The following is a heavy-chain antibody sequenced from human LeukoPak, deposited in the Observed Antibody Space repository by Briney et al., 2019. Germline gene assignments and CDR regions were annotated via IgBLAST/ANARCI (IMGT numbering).Heavy chain of an antibody. J-gene: IGHJ4*02. V-gene: IGHV4-39*01. CDR3: ARAGYRPERVVNFDY. CDR1: SGSINRSGYF. D-gene: IGHD2-15*01. CDR2: IYYSGNT. Sequence: SETLSLTCTVSSGSINRSGYFWGWIRQPPGKGLEWIGNIYYSGNTSYSPSLKSRVTISVDTSKNQFSLRLTSVTAADTAVYYCARAGYRPERVVNFDYWGQGTLVTVSS.